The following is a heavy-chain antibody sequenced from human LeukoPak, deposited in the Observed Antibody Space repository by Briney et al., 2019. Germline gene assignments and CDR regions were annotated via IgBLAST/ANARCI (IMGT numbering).Heavy chain of an antibody. D-gene: IGHD1-26*01. V-gene: IGHV4-39*01. Sequence: SETLSLTCTVSGGSISSSSYYWGWIRQPPGKGLEWIGSIYYSGSTYYNPSLKSRVTISVDTSKNQFSLKLSSVTAADTAVYYCARHDCIVGATGYWGQGTLVTVSS. J-gene: IGHJ4*02. CDR2: IYYSGST. CDR1: GGSISSSSYY. CDR3: ARHDCIVGATGY.